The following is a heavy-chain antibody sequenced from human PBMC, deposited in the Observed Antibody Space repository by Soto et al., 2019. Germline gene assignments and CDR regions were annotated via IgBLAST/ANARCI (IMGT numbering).Heavy chain of an antibody. Sequence: EVQLVVSGGDLIQPGGSLRLSCAASGFTFSNYWMHWVRQAPGKGLVWVSRINGDGSTTSYADSVKGRFTISRDNAKNTLSLQMNSPRAEDTAVYYCVRGSVYNWRGDFWGQGTLVTVSS. CDR2: INGDGSTT. J-gene: IGHJ4*02. D-gene: IGHD1-20*01. V-gene: IGHV3-74*01. CDR3: VRGSVYNWRGDF. CDR1: GFTFSNYW.